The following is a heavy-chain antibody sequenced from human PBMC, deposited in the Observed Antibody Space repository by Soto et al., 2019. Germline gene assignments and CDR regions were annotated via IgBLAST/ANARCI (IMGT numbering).Heavy chain of an antibody. CDR2: IHYSGTT. CDR1: GGSISGYY. J-gene: IGHJ5*02. Sequence: PSETLSLTCTVFGGSISGYYWTWMRQLPGKGLEWVGYIHYSGTTKYNPSLRSGVTISVDSSKNQFALDLSSVTAADTAVYYCARGEAQGYSDHWGQGTLDTVSS. CDR3: ARGEAQGYSDH. D-gene: IGHD2-2*02. V-gene: IGHV4-59*01.